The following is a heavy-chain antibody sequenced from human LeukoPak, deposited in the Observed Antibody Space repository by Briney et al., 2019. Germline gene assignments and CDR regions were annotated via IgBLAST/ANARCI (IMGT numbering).Heavy chain of an antibody. CDR1: GFTFSSYS. V-gene: IGHV3-23*01. Sequence: GGSLRLSCAASGFTFSSYSMSWVRQAPGKGLQWVSGIGATTSYADSVKGRFTVSRVNSKNTVHLQMNSLRAEDTAVYYCATSRGSVWGQGTLVTVSS. J-gene: IGHJ4*02. D-gene: IGHD3-16*01. CDR3: ATSRGSV. CDR2: IGATT.